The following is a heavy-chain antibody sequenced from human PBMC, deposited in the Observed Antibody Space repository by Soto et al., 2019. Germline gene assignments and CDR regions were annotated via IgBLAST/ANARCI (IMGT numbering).Heavy chain of an antibody. V-gene: IGHV3-23*01. D-gene: IGHD3-16*01. CDR3: AKDCCDYSPLDR. J-gene: IGHJ5*02. Sequence: GGSLRLSCAASGFTFRNYGMAWVRQAPGKGLEWVSTISAGGGTDTYYADSVKGRFTISRDNSRNTLYLQMNSLRAEDTAVYYCAKDCCDYSPLDRWGQGTLVTVSS. CDR2: ISAGGGTDT. CDR1: GFTFRNYG.